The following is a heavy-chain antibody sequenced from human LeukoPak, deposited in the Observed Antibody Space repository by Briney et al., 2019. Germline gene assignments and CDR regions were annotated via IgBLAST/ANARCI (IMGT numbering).Heavy chain of an antibody. D-gene: IGHD4-17*01. V-gene: IGHV3-30*02. CDR3: ARGEHYGDFLDY. CDR1: GFTFSSYG. J-gene: IGHJ4*02. CDR2: IRYDGSNK. Sequence: GGSLRLSCAASGFTFSSYGMHWVRQAPGKGLEWVAFIRYDGSNKYYADSVKGRFTISRDNSKSTLYLQMNSLRAEDTAVYFCARGEHYGDFLDYWGQGTLVTVSS.